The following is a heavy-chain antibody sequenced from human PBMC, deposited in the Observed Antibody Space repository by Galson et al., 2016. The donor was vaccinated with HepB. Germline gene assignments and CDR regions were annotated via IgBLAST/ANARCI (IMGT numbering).Heavy chain of an antibody. CDR1: GFTFSSYA. Sequence: SLRLSCAASGFTFSSYAMHWVRQAPGKGLEWVAVIWYDGSESYCGDSVKGRFTISRDNSHNTLYLQMNSLRAEDTAVYYCAATVHCTGGSCHFYFDYWGQGTLVTVSS. D-gene: IGHD2-15*01. CDR3: AATVHCTGGSCHFYFDY. J-gene: IGHJ4*02. CDR2: IWYDGSES. V-gene: IGHV3-33*01.